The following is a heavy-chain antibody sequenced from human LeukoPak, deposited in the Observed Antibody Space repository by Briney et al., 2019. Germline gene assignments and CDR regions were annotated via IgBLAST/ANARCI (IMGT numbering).Heavy chain of an antibody. V-gene: IGHV1-18*01. Sequence: GASVTVSCKASGYTFTSYGISWVRQAPGQGLEWMGWISAYNGNTNYAQKLQGRVTMTTDTSTGTAYMELRSLRSDDTAVYYCARVPGDIVVVPAAILLGYYFDYWGQGTLVTVSS. CDR1: GYTFTSYG. CDR2: ISAYNGNT. CDR3: ARVPGDIVVVPAAILLGYYFDY. D-gene: IGHD2-2*02. J-gene: IGHJ4*02.